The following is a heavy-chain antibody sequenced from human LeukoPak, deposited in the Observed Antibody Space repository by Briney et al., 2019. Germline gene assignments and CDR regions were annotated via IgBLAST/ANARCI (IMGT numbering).Heavy chain of an antibody. Sequence: GSLRLSCAASGFTFNSYAMHWVRQAPGKGLEWVAVISYDGTNKYYADSVKGRFTISRDNSKNTLYLQMNNLRAEDTAVYYCMREEGEGYWGQGTLVTVSS. V-gene: IGHV3-30-3*01. J-gene: IGHJ4*02. CDR3: MREEGEGY. CDR2: ISYDGTNK. CDR1: GFTFNSYA.